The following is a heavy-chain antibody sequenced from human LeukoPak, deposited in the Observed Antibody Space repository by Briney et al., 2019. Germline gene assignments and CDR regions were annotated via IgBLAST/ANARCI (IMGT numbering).Heavy chain of an antibody. D-gene: IGHD2-2*01. J-gene: IGHJ6*03. V-gene: IGHV4-30-2*01. CDR2: IYHSGST. CDR1: GGSISSGGYY. CDR3: ARNAGYCSSTSCYPYYMDV. Sequence: PSETLSLTCTVSGGSISSGGYYWSWIRQPPGKGLEWIGYIYHSGSTYYNPSLKSRVTISVDRSKNQFSLKLSSVTAADTAVYYCARNAGYCSSTSCYPYYMDVWGKGTTVTVSS.